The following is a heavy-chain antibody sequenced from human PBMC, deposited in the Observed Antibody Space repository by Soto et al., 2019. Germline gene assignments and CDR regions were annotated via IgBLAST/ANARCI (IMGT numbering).Heavy chain of an antibody. V-gene: IGHV4-30-4*02. D-gene: IGHD3-16*01. CDR2: IYYSGDT. CDR1: GDSIISGDYY. Sequence: PSETLSLTCTVSGDSIISGDYYWSWIRQTPGKGLEWIGYIYYSGDTNYNPSLKSRVIISVDTSKNQFSLKLSSVTAADTAVYYCARASRQRWGDAFDIWGQGTMVTVSS. CDR3: ARASRQRWGDAFDI. J-gene: IGHJ3*02.